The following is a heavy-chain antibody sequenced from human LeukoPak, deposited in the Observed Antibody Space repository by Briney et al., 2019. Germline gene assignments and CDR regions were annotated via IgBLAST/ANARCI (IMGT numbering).Heavy chain of an antibody. Sequence: GGSLRLSCTASGFTFGDYAMSWFRQAPGKGLEWVGFIRSKAYGGTTEYAASVKGRFTISRDDSKSIAYLQMNSLKTEGTAVYYCTGPYCSGGSCQDYWGQGTLVTVSS. CDR1: GFTFGDYA. D-gene: IGHD2-15*01. CDR3: TGPYCSGGSCQDY. J-gene: IGHJ4*02. V-gene: IGHV3-49*03. CDR2: IRSKAYGGTT.